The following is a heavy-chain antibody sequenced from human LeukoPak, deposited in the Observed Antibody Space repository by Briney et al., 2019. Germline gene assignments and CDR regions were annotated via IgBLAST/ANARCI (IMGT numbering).Heavy chain of an antibody. D-gene: IGHD5-12*01. V-gene: IGHV4-61*02. CDR2: IYTSGST. CDR3: ARERSGYDRGPFNAFDI. Sequence: SETLSLTCTVSGGSISSGSYYWSWIRQPAGKGLEWIGRIYTSGSTNYNPSLKSRVTISVDTSKNQFSLKLSSVTAADTAVYYCARERSGYDRGPFNAFDIWGQGTMVTVSP. CDR1: GGSISSGSYY. J-gene: IGHJ3*02.